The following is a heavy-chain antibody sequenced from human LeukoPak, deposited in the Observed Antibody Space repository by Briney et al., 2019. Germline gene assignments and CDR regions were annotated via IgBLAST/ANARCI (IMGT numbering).Heavy chain of an antibody. CDR3: TRDRSGYYYNWFDP. V-gene: IGHV3-49*04. Sequence: GGSLRLSCTASGFTFGDYTMNWVRQAPGKGLEWVGLIRSKAYGGTTEYAASVKGRFTISRDDSKTIACLQMNSLKTEDTALYYCTRDRSGYYYNWFDPWGQGTLVTVSS. CDR2: IRSKAYGGTT. D-gene: IGHD3-22*01. J-gene: IGHJ5*02. CDR1: GFTFGDYT.